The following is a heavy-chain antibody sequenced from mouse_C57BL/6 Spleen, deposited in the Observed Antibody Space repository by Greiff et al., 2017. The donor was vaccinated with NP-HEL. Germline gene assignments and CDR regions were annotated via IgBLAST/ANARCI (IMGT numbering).Heavy chain of an antibody. D-gene: IGHD1-1*01. CDR3: ARHQDYYGSSHWYFDV. J-gene: IGHJ1*03. V-gene: IGHV5-9*01. CDR2: ICGGGGNT. Sequence: VESGGGLVKPGGSLKLSCAASGFTFSSYTMSWVRQTPEKRLVWVATICGGGGNTYYPASVNGRYTISRDDAKNTLYLQMSSLRSDETALDYCARHQDYYGSSHWYFDVWGTGTTVTVSS. CDR1: GFTFSSYT.